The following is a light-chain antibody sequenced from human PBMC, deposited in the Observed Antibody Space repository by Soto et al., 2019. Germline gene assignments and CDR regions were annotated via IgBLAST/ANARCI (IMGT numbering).Light chain of an antibody. V-gene: IGLV1-40*01. CDR3: QSYDSRLSEV. CDR1: SSNIGAGYD. CDR2: GNS. J-gene: IGLJ1*01. Sequence: QSVLTQPPSVSGAPGQRVTISCTGSSSNIGAGYDVHWYQQHPGTAPKLLIYGNSNRPSGVPDRFSGSKSGTSASLAITGLQAEDEADYYCQSYDSRLSEVFGTGTKVTVL.